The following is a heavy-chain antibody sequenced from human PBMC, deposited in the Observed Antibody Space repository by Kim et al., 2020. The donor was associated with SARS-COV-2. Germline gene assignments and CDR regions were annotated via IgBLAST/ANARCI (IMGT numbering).Heavy chain of an antibody. J-gene: IGHJ2*01. Sequence: SVKSRITINPDTSKNQFSLQLNSVTPEDTAVYYCARERIAARPVYWYFDLWGRGTLVTVSS. D-gene: IGHD6-6*01. CDR3: ARERIAARPVYWYFDL. V-gene: IGHV6-1*01.